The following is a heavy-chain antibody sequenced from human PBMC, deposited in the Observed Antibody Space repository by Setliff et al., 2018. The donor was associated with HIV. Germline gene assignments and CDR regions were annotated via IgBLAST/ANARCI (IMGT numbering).Heavy chain of an antibody. J-gene: IGHJ4*02. V-gene: IGHV4-34*01. D-gene: IGHD2-2*01. Sequence: SETLSLTCAVYGGPLSGHYWSWIRQPPGQGLEWIGETSHSGKTNYNPSLKSRVTISVDTSKNQFSLKLTSVTAADTAVYYCVTSSSWSSRVNFWGPGMLVTVSS. CDR2: TSHSGKT. CDR1: GGPLSGHY. CDR3: VTSSSWSSRVNF.